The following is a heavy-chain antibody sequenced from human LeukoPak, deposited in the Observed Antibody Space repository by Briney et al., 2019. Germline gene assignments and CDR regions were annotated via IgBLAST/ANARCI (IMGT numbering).Heavy chain of an antibody. Sequence: GGSLRLSCAASGFTFSSYGMSWVRQAPGKGLEWVSIISGSGDSTYYADSVRGRFTISRDNSKNTVYLLMSSLRAEDTAVYYCARHGLGVPEGYWGQGTLVTVSS. J-gene: IGHJ4*02. CDR3: ARHGLGVPEGY. V-gene: IGHV3-23*01. CDR1: GFTFSSYG. CDR2: ISGSGDST. D-gene: IGHD3-10*01.